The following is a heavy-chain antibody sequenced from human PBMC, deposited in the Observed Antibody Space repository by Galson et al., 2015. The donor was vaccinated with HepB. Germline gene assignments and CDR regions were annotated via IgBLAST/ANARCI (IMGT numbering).Heavy chain of an antibody. CDR1: GGSISSSSYY. CDR2: IYYSGST. J-gene: IGHJ5*02. Sequence: TLSLTCTVSGGSISSSSYYWGWIRQPPGKGLEWIGSIYYSGSTYYNPSLKSRVTISVDTSKNQFSLKLSSVTAADTAVYYCARHEAPNGGSGYWSMAWFDPWGQRALVTVSS. CDR3: ARHEAPNGGSGYWSMAWFDP. V-gene: IGHV4-39*01. D-gene: IGHD3-3*01.